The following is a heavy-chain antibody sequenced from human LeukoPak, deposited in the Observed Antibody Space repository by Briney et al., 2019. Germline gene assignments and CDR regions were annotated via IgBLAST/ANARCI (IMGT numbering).Heavy chain of an antibody. CDR2: IYYSGTT. CDR3: ARDYSGYNRLDY. D-gene: IGHD5-12*01. J-gene: IGHJ4*02. Sequence: PSETLSLTCTVSGGSMSSGAYYWTWIRQYPGKGLEWIGYIYYSGTTYYNPSLKSRITISVDTSKDQFSLRLSSVTAADTAVYYCARDYSGYNRLDYWGQGTLVTVSS. V-gene: IGHV4-31*03. CDR1: GGSMSSGAYY.